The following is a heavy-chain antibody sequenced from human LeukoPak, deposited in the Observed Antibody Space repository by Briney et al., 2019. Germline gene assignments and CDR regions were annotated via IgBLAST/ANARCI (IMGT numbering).Heavy chain of an antibody. D-gene: IGHD5-12*01. Sequence: SETLSLTCTVSGGSISTYYWNWIRQPPGKGLEWIGYIYYSGSTYYNPSLKSRVTISLDTSKNQFSLKLSSVTAADTAVYYYARGGQRVATISDYWGQGTLVTVSS. CDR1: GGSISTYY. J-gene: IGHJ4*02. V-gene: IGHV4-59*01. CDR2: IYYSGST. CDR3: ARGGQRVATISDY.